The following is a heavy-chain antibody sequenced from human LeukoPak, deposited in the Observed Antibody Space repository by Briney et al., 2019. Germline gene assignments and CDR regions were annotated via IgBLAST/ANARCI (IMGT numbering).Heavy chain of an antibody. CDR2: TTRDESEK. J-gene: IGHJ3*02. CDR3: VKDVLFAVGDAVDI. V-gene: IGHV3-30-3*02. D-gene: IGHD3-10*02. Sequence: GGSLRLSCAASRFIFSIYAMHWVRQAPGKGLEWVAFTTRDESEKFYVDSVKGRFTIARDNSMNTLYLQMHSLRAEDSGIYYCVKDVLFAVGDAVDIWGQGTMVAVS. CDR1: RFIFSIYA.